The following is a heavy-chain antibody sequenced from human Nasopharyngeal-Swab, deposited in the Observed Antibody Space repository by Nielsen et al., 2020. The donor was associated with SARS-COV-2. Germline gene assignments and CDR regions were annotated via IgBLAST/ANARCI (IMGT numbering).Heavy chain of an antibody. CDR1: GFTFSSYS. V-gene: IGHV3-21*01. D-gene: IGHD3-22*01. Sequence: GGSLRLSCAASGFTFSSYSMNWVRQAPGKGLEWVSSISSSSSYIYYADSVKGRFTISRDNAKNSLYLQMNSLRAEDTAVYYCARGSYYYDSSGYYDYGGQGTLVTSPQ. CDR2: ISSSSSYI. CDR3: ARGSYYYDSSGYYDY. J-gene: IGHJ4*02.